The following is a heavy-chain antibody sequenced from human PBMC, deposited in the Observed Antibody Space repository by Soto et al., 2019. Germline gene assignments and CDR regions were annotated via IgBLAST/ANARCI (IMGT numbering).Heavy chain of an antibody. CDR3: ASSEFH. V-gene: IGHV4-39*01. Sequence: PSETLSLTCTVSGGSISSSSYYWGWIRQPPGKGLEWIGRTYYSGSTYYNPSLKSRVTTSVDTSKNQFSLKLSSVTAADTAVYYCASSEFHWGQGTLVTAPQ. CDR2: TYYSGST. J-gene: IGHJ4*02. D-gene: IGHD2-21*01. CDR1: GGSISSSSYY.